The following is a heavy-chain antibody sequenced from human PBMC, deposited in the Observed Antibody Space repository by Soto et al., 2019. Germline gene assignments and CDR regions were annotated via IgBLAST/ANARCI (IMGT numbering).Heavy chain of an antibody. CDR3: ARDGSGYRSRASPMDV. V-gene: IGHV1-69*13. Sequence: GSSVKVSCKASGDTFSSYAISWVRQAPGQGLEWMGGIIPIFGTANYAQKFQGRVTITADESTSTAYMELSSLRSEDTAVYYCARDGSGYRSRASPMDVWGQGTTVT. D-gene: IGHD3-22*01. J-gene: IGHJ6*02. CDR2: IIPIFGTA. CDR1: GDTFSSYA.